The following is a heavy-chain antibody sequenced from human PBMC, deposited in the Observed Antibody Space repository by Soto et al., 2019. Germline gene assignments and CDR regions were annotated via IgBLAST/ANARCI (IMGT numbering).Heavy chain of an antibody. Sequence: NPWGSLRACCAAPGFTFISYSMNWVRQAPGKGLEWVSSISSSSSYIYYADSVKGRFTISRDNAKNSLYLQMNSLRAEDTAVYYCARDFDTYYYGSGSYPHYYGMDVWGQGTTVTVSS. V-gene: IGHV3-21*01. CDR2: ISSSSSYI. CDR1: GFTFISYS. D-gene: IGHD3-10*01. J-gene: IGHJ6*02. CDR3: ARDFDTYYYGSGSYPHYYGMDV.